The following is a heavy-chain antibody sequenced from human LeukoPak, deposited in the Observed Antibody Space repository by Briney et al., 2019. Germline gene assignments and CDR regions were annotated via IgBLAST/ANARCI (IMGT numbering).Heavy chain of an antibody. Sequence: PGGSLRLSCAASGFTFSTYAMSWVRQAPGKGLEWVSTISTSGRSTYYADSVKGRFTISRDNSKNTLHLQMNSLRAEDTAVYYCAKFSSWDPYYGAFDIWGQGTMVTVSS. CDR2: ISTSGRST. CDR1: GFTFSTYA. CDR3: AKFSSWDPYYGAFDI. D-gene: IGHD3-10*01. J-gene: IGHJ3*02. V-gene: IGHV3-23*01.